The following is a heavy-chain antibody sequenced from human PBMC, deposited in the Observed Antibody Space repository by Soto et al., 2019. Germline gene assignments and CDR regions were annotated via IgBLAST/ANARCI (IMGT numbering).Heavy chain of an antibody. CDR3: AKDLRTVTTRRHGMDV. V-gene: IGHV3-23*01. J-gene: IGHJ6*02. D-gene: IGHD4-17*01. CDR1: VFTFSSYA. CDR2: ISSSGGST. Sequence: GALRLSCAASVFTFSSYAMSWVRQAPGKGLEWVSAISSSGGSTYYADSVKGRFTISRDNSKNTLYLQMNSLRAEDTAVYYCAKDLRTVTTRRHGMDVWGQGTTVTVSS.